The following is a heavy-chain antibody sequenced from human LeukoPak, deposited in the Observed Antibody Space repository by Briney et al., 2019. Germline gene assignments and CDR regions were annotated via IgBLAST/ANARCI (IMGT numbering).Heavy chain of an antibody. D-gene: IGHD4-17*01. Sequence: GGSLRLSCAASGFTFSSYGMSWIRQAPGKGLEWVSAISGSGGSTYYADSVKGRFTISRDNSKNTLYLQMNSLRAEDTAVYYCAKGVFYGDYGVNSYFDYWGQGTLVTVSS. CDR2: ISGSGGST. J-gene: IGHJ4*02. CDR1: GFTFSSYG. CDR3: AKGVFYGDYGVNSYFDY. V-gene: IGHV3-23*01.